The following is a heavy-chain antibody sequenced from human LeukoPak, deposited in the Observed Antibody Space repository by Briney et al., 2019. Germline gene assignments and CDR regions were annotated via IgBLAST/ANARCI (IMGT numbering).Heavy chain of an antibody. CDR1: GFIVSDSY. CDR3: ARGGGF. CDR2: LYSVGGT. J-gene: IGHJ4*02. D-gene: IGHD2-15*01. V-gene: IGHV3-53*01. Sequence: PGGSLRLSCAASGFIVSDSYMSWVRQAPGKGLQWLSVLYSVGGTYYADSVKGRVTISRDNAKNSLYLQMNSLRAEDTAVYYCARGGGFWGQGTLVTVSS.